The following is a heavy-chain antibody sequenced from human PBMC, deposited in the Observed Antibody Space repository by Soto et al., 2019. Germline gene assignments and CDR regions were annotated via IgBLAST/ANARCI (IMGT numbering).Heavy chain of an antibody. Sequence: SETLSLTCTVSGGSISSGGYYWRWIRQHPGRGLEWIGYIYYSGSTYYNPSLKSRVTISVDTSKNQFSLKLSSVTAADTAVYYCARGRGIVATINRSLLFDYWGQGTLVTVSS. V-gene: IGHV4-31*03. CDR1: GGSISSGGYY. CDR2: IYYSGST. J-gene: IGHJ4*02. D-gene: IGHD5-12*01. CDR3: ARGRGIVATINRSLLFDY.